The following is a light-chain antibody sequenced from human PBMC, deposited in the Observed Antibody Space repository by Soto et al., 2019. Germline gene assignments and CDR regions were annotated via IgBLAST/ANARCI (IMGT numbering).Light chain of an antibody. CDR2: GAS. Sequence: DIQMTQSPSALSASVGDRVTITCRASQGISNHLAWFQQKPGKAPKSLISGASALRSGVPSRFSGSGSGTVFTLTISGLQPEDSATYYCQHYTTYPVTFGQGTRLEIK. J-gene: IGKJ5*01. CDR3: QHYTTYPVT. CDR1: QGISNH. V-gene: IGKV1-16*01.